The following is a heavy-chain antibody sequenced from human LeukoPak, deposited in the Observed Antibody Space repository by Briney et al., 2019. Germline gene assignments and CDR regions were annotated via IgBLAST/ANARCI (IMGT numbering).Heavy chain of an antibody. CDR2: VNPNSGGT. CDR1: VYTFTGYY. J-gene: IGHJ4*02. Sequence: ASVKVSCKASVYTFTGYYMHWVRQAPGQGLEWMGWVNPNSGGTNYAQKFQGRVTMTRDTSISTAYMEVSRLRSDDTAVYYCARDSSSWFDYWGQGTLVTVSS. D-gene: IGHD6-13*01. V-gene: IGHV1-2*02. CDR3: ARDSSSWFDY.